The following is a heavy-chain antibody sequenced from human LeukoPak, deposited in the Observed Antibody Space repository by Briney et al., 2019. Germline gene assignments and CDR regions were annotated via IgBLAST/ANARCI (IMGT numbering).Heavy chain of an antibody. V-gene: IGHV3-23*01. CDR2: ISDSGSST. D-gene: IGHD6-13*01. CDR1: GFTFSSFA. Sequence: GGSLRLSCAASGFTFSSFAMTWVRQAPGKGLKWVSIISDSGSSTYYADSVKGRFTISRDNSKNTLYLQMNSLRAEDTAVYYCARDQGVAAAGSFDYWGQGTLVTVSS. J-gene: IGHJ4*02. CDR3: ARDQGVAAAGSFDY.